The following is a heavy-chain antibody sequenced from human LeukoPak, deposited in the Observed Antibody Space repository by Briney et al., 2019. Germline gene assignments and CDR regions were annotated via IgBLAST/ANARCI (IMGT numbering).Heavy chain of an antibody. D-gene: IGHD2-2*01. Sequence: PSETLSLTCTVSGGSISSYYWSWIRQPAGKGLEWIGRIYTSGSTNYNPSLKSRVTISVDTSKNQFSLKLSSVTAADTAVYYCARGASTNAKGGFDYWGQGTLVTVSS. CDR3: ARGASTNAKGGFDY. J-gene: IGHJ4*02. CDR1: GGSISSYY. V-gene: IGHV4-4*07. CDR2: IYTSGST.